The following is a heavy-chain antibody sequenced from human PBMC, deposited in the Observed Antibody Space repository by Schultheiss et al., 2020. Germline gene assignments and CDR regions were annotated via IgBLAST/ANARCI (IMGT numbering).Heavy chain of an antibody. D-gene: IGHD6-19*01. J-gene: IGHJ1*01. CDR1: GFTFSRYA. CDR2: ISNGGST. V-gene: IGHV3-64*04. Sequence: GGSLRLSCSASGFTFSRYAMYWVRQAPGKGLEYVSAISNGGSTYYADSVKGRFIISRDNSKNTLYLQMNSLRAEDTAVYYCAYSSGWKWHFQHWGQGTLVTVSS. CDR3: AYSSGWKWHFQH.